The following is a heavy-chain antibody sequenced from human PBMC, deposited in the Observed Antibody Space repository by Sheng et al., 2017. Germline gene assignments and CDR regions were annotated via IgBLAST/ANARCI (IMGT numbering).Heavy chain of an antibody. D-gene: IGHD3-10*01. CDR2: ISGTSERT. J-gene: IGHJ6*02. CDR1: GFTFTIYS. V-gene: IGHV3-23*01. CDR3: ARGGSAPDV. Sequence: EVQLLESGGGLVQPGGSLRLSCAASGFTFTIYSMTWVRQAPGKGLDWVSAISGTSERTSYADSVKGRFTISRDNSKNMLYLQMNSLRAEDTAIYHCARGGSAPDVWGQGTTGHRLL.